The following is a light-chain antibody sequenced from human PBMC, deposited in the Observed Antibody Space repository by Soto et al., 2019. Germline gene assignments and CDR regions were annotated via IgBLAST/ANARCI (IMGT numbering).Light chain of an antibody. CDR2: DAS. J-gene: IGKJ2*01. CDR3: QRRRNGGGEYT. CDR1: QSVSSY. Sequence: EIVLTQSPATLSLSPGERATLSCRASQSVSSYLAWYQQKPGQAPRLLIYDASSRATGIPARFSGSGSGPDFPPTISSLEPEDFAFYYCQRRRNGGGEYTFGQGTKLEIK. V-gene: IGKV3-11*01.